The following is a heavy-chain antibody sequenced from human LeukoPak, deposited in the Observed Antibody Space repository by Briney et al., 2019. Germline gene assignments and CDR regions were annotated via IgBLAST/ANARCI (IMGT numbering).Heavy chain of an antibody. Sequence: SVKVSCKASGGTFSSYAISWVRQAPGQGLEWMGGIIPIFGTANYAQKFQGRVTITADESTSTAYMELSSLRSEDTAVYYCARYGGAYDSSGYSYWGQGTLVTVSS. D-gene: IGHD3-22*01. V-gene: IGHV1-69*01. CDR3: ARYGGAYDSSGYSY. CDR1: GGTFSSYA. J-gene: IGHJ4*02. CDR2: IIPIFGTA.